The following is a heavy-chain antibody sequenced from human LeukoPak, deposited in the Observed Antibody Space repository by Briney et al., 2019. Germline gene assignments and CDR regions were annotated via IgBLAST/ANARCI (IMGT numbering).Heavy chain of an antibody. V-gene: IGHV4-38-2*01. D-gene: IGHD2-2*01. J-gene: IGHJ4*02. Sequence: SETLSLTCAVSGYSISSGYYWGWIRQPPGKGLEWIGSIYHSGSTYYNPSLKSRVTISVDTSKNQFSLKLSSVTAADTAVYYCARYLPSAILFDYWGQGTLVTVSS. CDR2: IYHSGST. CDR1: GYSISSGYY. CDR3: ARYLPSAILFDY.